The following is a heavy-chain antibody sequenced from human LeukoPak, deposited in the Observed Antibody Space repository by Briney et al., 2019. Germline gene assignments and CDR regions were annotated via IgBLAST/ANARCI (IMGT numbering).Heavy chain of an antibody. V-gene: IGHV4-4*07. J-gene: IGHJ6*03. CDR2: IYTSGST. Sequence: PSETLSLTCTVSGGSISSYYWRWIRQPAGKGLVWIGRIYTSGSTNCNPSRKSRVTMSVDTSKNQFSLKLSSVTAADTAVYYCARDALYGSGSYYYYYMDVWGKGTTVTVSS. D-gene: IGHD3-10*01. CDR1: GGSISSYY. CDR3: ARDALYGSGSYYYYYMDV.